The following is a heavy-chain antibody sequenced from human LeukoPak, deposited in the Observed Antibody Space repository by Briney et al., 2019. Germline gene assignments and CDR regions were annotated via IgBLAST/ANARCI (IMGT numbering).Heavy chain of an antibody. D-gene: IGHD4-23*01. V-gene: IGHV1-69*13. CDR3: ARPTYLNSAGLYYYYYGMDV. J-gene: IGHJ6*02. Sequence: SVKVSCKASGGTFSSYAISWVRQAPGHGLEWMGGIIPIFGTANYAQKFQGRVTITADESTSTAYMELSSLRSEDTAVYYCARPTYLNSAGLYYYYYGMDVWGQGTTVTVSS. CDR1: GGTFSSYA. CDR2: IIPIFGTA.